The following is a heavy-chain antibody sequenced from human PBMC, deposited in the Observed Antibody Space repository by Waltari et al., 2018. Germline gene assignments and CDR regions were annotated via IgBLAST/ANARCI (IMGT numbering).Heavy chain of an antibody. CDR1: GFTVSSTH. Sequence: DVQLAESGGGLVHPGGSLRLSCAASGFTVSSTHMSWVRQSPGKGLEWVSVMYPPGSSYNADAVEGRFSISRDNAKNTVYLQMKGLRADDTAMYYCAFVAGPGYWGQGTLVTV. V-gene: IGHV3-66*02. J-gene: IGHJ4*02. CDR2: MYPPGSS. D-gene: IGHD6-13*01. CDR3: AFVAGPGY.